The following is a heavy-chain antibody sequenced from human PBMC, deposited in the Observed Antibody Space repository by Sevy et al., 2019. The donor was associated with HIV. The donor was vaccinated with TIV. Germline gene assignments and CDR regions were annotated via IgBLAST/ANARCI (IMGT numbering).Heavy chain of an antibody. CDR3: ARGDGTGRCFDS. V-gene: IGHV1-46*02. J-gene: IGHJ4*02. CDR1: GYNFNNYY. D-gene: IGHD1-26*01. CDR2: INPTSSST. Sequence: ASVKVSCKASGYNFNNYYIHWVRQAPGQGLQWMGVINPTSSSTYYTPKFQGRVTMTRDTSTSTVSLDLSSLRSEDTAEYYCARGDGTGRCFDSWGQGTLVTVSS.